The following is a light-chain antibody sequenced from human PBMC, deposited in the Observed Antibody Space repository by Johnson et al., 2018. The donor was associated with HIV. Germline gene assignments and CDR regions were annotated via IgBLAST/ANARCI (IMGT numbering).Light chain of an antibody. V-gene: IGLV1-51*02. Sequence: QSVLTQPPSVSAAPGQKVTISCSGSSSNIGNNYVSWYQHLPGTAPKLLIYENTKRPSGVPDRFSGSKSGSSATLGITGLQTGDEADYYCATWDRSLSVYVFGTGTKVTVL. CDR1: SSNIGNNY. CDR3: ATWDRSLSVYV. J-gene: IGLJ1*01. CDR2: ENT.